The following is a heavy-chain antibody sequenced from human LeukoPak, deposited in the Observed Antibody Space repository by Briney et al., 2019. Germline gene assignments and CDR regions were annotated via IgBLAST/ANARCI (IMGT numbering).Heavy chain of an antibody. J-gene: IGHJ4*02. Sequence: SESLSLTCTVSGGSISSYYWSWIRQLPGKELGWVGYIYSSGRTDYSPSLKNRVTISVDTSNNQFSLKLSSVTAADTAVYYCARDGSIAVAGTTPYYFDYWGQGALVTVSS. CDR3: ARDGSIAVAGTTPYYFDY. V-gene: IGHV4-59*01. D-gene: IGHD6-19*01. CDR2: IYSSGRT. CDR1: GGSISSYY.